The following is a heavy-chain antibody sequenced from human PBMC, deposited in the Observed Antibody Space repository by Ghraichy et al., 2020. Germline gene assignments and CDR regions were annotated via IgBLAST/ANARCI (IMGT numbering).Heavy chain of an antibody. J-gene: IGHJ4*02. Sequence: SGPTLVKPAQTLTLTCDFSGFSFSTAEVGVGWIRQPPGETLQWLAIIYWADDRRYSPSLKSRLSITRDTSKNQVVLTMTIMEPTDTATYYCAHSIQATTTFYYCGQGTLVTVSS. V-gene: IGHV2-5*02. CDR3: AHSIQATTTFYY. D-gene: IGHD1-26*01. CDR1: GFSFSTAEVG. CDR2: IYWADDR.